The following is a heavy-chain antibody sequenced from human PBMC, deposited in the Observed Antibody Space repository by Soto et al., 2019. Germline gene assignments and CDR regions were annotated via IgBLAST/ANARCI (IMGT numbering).Heavy chain of an antibody. CDR3: ARLGHYCSGGSCYSDYYYMDV. D-gene: IGHD2-15*01. V-gene: IGHV3-11*01. J-gene: IGHJ6*03. CDR1: GFTFSDYY. Sequence: GGSLRLSCAASGFTFSDYYMSWIRQAPGKGLEWVSYISSSGSTIYYADSVKGRSTISRDNAKNSLYLQMNSLRAEDTAVYYCARLGHYCSGGSCYSDYYYMDVWGKGTTVTVSS. CDR2: ISSSGSTI.